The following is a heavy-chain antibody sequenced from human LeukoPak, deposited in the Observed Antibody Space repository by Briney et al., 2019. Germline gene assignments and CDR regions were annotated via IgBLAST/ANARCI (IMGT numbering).Heavy chain of an antibody. V-gene: IGHV3-53*04. CDR1: GFTVSGNY. CDR3: ASGSRFDY. J-gene: IGHJ4*02. Sequence: GGSLRVSCAASGFTVSGNYMSWVRQAPGKGLEWVSVIYSGGSIYYADSVKGRFTISRHNSKNTLHLQMNSLRPEDTAVYYCASGSRFDYWGQGTLVTVSS. D-gene: IGHD5/OR15-5a*01. CDR2: IYSGGSI.